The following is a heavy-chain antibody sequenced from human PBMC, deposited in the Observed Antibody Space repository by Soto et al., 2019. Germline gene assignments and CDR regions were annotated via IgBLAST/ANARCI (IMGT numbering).Heavy chain of an antibody. CDR1: GGTFSSYT. CDR3: AREGERYSSSWYLRGSWYFDL. CDR2: IIPILGIA. D-gene: IGHD6-13*01. V-gene: IGHV1-69*08. Sequence: QVQLVQSGAEVKKPGSSVKVSCKASGGTFSSYTISWVRQAPGQGLEWMGRIIPILGIANYAQKFQGRVTITADKSTSTAYMELSSLRSEDTAVYYCAREGERYSSSWYLRGSWYFDLWGRGTLVTVSS. J-gene: IGHJ2*01.